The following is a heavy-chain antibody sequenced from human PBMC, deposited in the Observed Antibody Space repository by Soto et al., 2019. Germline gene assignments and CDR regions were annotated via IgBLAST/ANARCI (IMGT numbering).Heavy chain of an antibody. CDR2: IRGSAGGT. Sequence: EVQLLESGGGLVQPGGSLRLSCAAAGFTVSSEAMSWVRQAPGTGLECVAAIRGSAGGTYYADSVKGRFTISRDNSKNTLYLPVNSQRAADTAEYYCAKDYYGGTSVPTRRRANWFYHSGQSTLVTVCS. V-gene: IGHV3-23*01. CDR3: AKDYYGGTSVPTRRRANWFYH. D-gene: IGHD4-17*01. J-gene: IGHJ5*02. CDR1: GFTVSSEA.